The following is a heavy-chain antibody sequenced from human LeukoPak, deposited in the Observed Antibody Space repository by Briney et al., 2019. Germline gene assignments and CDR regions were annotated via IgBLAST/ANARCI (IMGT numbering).Heavy chain of an antibody. CDR2: IYSSGNT. Sequence: SETLSLTCTVSGVSISSYYWSWVWQPPGKGLEWIGYIYSSGNTNYNPSLESRVTISVDTAKNQFSLKLNSVTAADTAIYYCARQTNWCDTWGQGTLVTVSS. CDR3: ARQTNWCDT. J-gene: IGHJ5*02. V-gene: IGHV4-59*08. CDR1: GVSISSYY.